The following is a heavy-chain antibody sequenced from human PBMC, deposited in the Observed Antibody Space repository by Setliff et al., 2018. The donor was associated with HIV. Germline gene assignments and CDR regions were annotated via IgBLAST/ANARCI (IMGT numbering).Heavy chain of an antibody. J-gene: IGHJ6*02. CDR1: GGSFSGYS. CDR3: ARDRTNCSGGSCRRSYYYGMDV. Sequence: TCAVYGGSFSGYSWNWIRQPPGKGLEWIGEINYSGGTNYIPIFGTANYAQKFQGRVTITTDESTSTAYMELSSLRSEDTAVYYCARDRTNCSGGSCRRSYYYGMDVWGQGTTVTVSS. D-gene: IGHD2-15*01. V-gene: IGHV1-69*05. CDR2: INYSGGTNYIPIFGTA.